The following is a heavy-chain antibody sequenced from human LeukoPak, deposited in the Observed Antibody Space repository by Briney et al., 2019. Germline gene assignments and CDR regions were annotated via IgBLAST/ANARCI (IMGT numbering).Heavy chain of an antibody. J-gene: IGHJ2*01. CDR1: GYMFSNSW. V-gene: IGHV5-51*01. CDR3: GRQFHPAETTGGFFDL. D-gene: IGHD4-17*01. Sequence: GESLKISCKGSGYMFSNSWIGWVRQMPGKGLEWMGITFGGGSDSKYSPAFQGLVTMSADKSISTAYLQWSSLKTSDTAMYYCGRQFHPAETTGGFFDLWGRGTLVTVSS. CDR2: TFGGGSDS.